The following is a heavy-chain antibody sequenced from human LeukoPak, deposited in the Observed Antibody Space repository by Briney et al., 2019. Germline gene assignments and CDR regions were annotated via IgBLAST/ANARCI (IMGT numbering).Heavy chain of an antibody. D-gene: IGHD6-19*01. V-gene: IGHV3-66*02. Sequence: GGSLRLSCAASGFTVSSNYMSWVRQAPGKELEWVSVVYSGGSTYYADSVKGRFTISRDNSKNTMYLQMNSLRPEDTAVYYCAREDRYTSGSFDYWGQGTLVTVSS. CDR1: GFTVSSNY. CDR3: AREDRYTSGSFDY. CDR2: VYSGGST. J-gene: IGHJ4*02.